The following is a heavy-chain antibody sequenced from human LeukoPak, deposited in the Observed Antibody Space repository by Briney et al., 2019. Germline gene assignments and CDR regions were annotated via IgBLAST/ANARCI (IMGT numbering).Heavy chain of an antibody. CDR3: ARPTTREGINYYYYMDV. D-gene: IGHD1-1*01. CDR1: GFTFNTYA. J-gene: IGHJ6*03. V-gene: IGHV3-23*01. CDR2: ISGTGGGT. Sequence: PGGSLRLSCAASGFTFNTYAMSWVRQAPGKGLEWVSSISGTGGGTYYADSVKGRFTISRDNAKNSLYLQMNSLRAEDTAVYYCARPTTREGINYYYYMDVWGKGTTVTVSS.